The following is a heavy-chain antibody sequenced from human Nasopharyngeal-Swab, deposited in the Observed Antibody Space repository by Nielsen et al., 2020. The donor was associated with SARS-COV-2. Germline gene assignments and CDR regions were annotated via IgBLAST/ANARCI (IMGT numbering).Heavy chain of an antibody. CDR1: GFTFSSYC. V-gene: IGHV3-21*06. J-gene: IGHJ2*01. CDR2: VSSTSSYI. Sequence: GESLKIYCAASGFTFSSYCMNWVRQAPGKGLEWVSSVSSTSSYIYYAASVKCRFTISSDNAKNSLYLLLNSLRAEDTAVYYCSRDPLSSWQAIGNLYFYLWGRGTLVTVSS. CDR3: SRDPLSSWQAIGNLYFYL. D-gene: IGHD6-13*01.